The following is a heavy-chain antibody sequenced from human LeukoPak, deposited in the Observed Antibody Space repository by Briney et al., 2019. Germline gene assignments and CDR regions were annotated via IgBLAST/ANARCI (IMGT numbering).Heavy chain of an antibody. CDR1: GYTFTSYY. CDR2: ISPSGGST. Sequence: ASVKVSCKASGYTFTSYYMHWVRQAPRQGLEWMGIISPSGGSTSYAQKFQGRVTMTRDTSTSTVYMELSSLRSEDTAVYYCARGGSVIVVVIDFDYWGQGTLVTVSS. J-gene: IGHJ4*02. D-gene: IGHD3-22*01. V-gene: IGHV1-46*01. CDR3: ARGGSVIVVVIDFDY.